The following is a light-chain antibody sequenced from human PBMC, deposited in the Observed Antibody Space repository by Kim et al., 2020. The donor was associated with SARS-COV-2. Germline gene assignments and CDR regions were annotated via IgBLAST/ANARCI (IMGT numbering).Light chain of an antibody. J-gene: IGKJ3*01. V-gene: IGKV1-39*01. CDR1: QNINSH. CDR3: QQSYTTPFT. CDR2: AAS. Sequence: DIQMTQSPSSLSASVGDRVTITCRTSQNINSHLNWYHQKPGRAPKLLIYAASTLQGGVPSRFSGSGSETDFTLTISSLQPDDFATYFCQQSYTTPFTFGPGTKVDIK.